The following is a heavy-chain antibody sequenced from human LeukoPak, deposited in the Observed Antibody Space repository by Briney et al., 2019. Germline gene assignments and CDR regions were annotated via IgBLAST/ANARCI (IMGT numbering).Heavy chain of an antibody. Sequence: GGSLRLSCAASGFIFSSNWMNWVRQAPGKGLEWVANIKEDGSDKYYVDSVKGRFTISRDNAKNSLDLQMNSLRAEDTAVYYCTGGWGSFDPWGQGTLVTVSS. CDR2: IKEDGSDK. D-gene: IGHD7-27*01. CDR3: TGGWGSFDP. CDR1: GFIFSSNW. J-gene: IGHJ5*02. V-gene: IGHV3-7*02.